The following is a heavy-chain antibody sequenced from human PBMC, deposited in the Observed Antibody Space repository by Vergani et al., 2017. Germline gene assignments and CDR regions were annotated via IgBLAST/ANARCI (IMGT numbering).Heavy chain of an antibody. D-gene: IGHD3-9*01. V-gene: IGHV3-30-3*01. CDR1: GFTFSSYA. CDR3: ARCPYDIPYYGMDV. Sequence: QVQLVESGGGVVQPGRSLRLSCAASGFTFSSYAMHWVRQAPGKGLEWVAVISYDGSNKYYADSVKGRFTISRDNSKNTLYLQMNSLRAEDTAVYYCARCPYDIPYYGMDVWGQGTTVTVS. J-gene: IGHJ6*02. CDR2: ISYDGSNK.